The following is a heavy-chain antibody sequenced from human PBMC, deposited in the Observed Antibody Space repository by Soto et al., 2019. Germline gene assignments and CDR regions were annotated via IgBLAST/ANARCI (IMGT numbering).Heavy chain of an antibody. J-gene: IGHJ5*02. D-gene: IGHD2-15*01. CDR2: SDPSDSYT. V-gene: IGHV5-10-1*01. CDR1: GYSFTSYW. Sequence: PGESLKISCKGSGYSFTSYWISCLRQMPGKGLEWMGRSDPSDSYTNYSPSFQGHVTISADKSISTAYLQWSSLKASDTAMYYCARLAGYCSGGSCGRKEWFDAWGQGTLATVSS. CDR3: ARLAGYCSGGSCGRKEWFDA.